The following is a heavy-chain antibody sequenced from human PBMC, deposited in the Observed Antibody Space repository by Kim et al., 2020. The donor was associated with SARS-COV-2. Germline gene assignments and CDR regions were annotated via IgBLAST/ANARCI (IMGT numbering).Heavy chain of an antibody. Sequence: GGSLRLSCAASGFTFSSYAMSWVRQAPGKGLEWVSAISGSGGSTYYADSVKGRFTISRDNSKNTLYLQMNSLRAEDTAVYYCAKGTHHPVFYDILTGLDYWGQGTLVTVSS. CDR1: GFTFSSYA. CDR2: ISGSGGST. J-gene: IGHJ4*02. V-gene: IGHV3-23*01. CDR3: AKGTHHPVFYDILTGLDY. D-gene: IGHD3-9*01.